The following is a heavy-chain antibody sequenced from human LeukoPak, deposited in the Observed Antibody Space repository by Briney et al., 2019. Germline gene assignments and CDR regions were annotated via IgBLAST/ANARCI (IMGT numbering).Heavy chain of an antibody. J-gene: IGHJ5*02. V-gene: IGHV3-30*02. CDR3: ARDHIVIAPAVVNWFDP. D-gene: IGHD2-2*01. CDR2: MRYDGSDN. Sequence: GGSLRLSCAASGFTFSSYGMHWVRQAPGKGLEWVAFMRYDGSDNYYVDSVKGRFTISRDNSKNTLYLQMNSLRAEDTAVYYCARDHIVIAPAVVNWFDPWGQGTLVTVSS. CDR1: GFTFSSYG.